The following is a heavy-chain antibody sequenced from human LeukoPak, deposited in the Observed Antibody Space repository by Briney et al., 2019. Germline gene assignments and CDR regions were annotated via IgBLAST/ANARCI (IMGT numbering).Heavy chain of an antibody. CDR2: IKPDGSDK. CDR3: AREHSRIARDGFDI. J-gene: IGHJ3*02. D-gene: IGHD6-13*01. Sequence: GGSLRLSCEASGFTFSTYWMSWVRQAPGKGPECVANIKPDGSDKYYVDSMKGRFTISRDNAKNSLYLQMNSLRAEDTAVYYCAREHSRIARDGFDIWGQGTMVTVSS. CDR1: GFTFSTYW. V-gene: IGHV3-7*01.